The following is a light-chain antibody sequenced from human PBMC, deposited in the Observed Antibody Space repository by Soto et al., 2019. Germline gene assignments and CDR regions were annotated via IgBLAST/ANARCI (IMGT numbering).Light chain of an antibody. CDR3: QQYNNWPSWT. CDR1: QSVGGN. CDR2: GAS. V-gene: IGKV3-15*01. Sequence: EIVMTQSPATLSVSPGERITLSCRASQSVGGNLAWFQQRPGQAPRLLIYGASTRATDIPARFSGSGSGTEFTLTISSLQSEDFAVYCCQQYNNWPSWTFGQGTKVEIK. J-gene: IGKJ1*01.